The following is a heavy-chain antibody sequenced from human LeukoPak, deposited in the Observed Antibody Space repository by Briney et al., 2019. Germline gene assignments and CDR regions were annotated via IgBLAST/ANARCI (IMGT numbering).Heavy chain of an antibody. Sequence: QPGGSLRLSCAASGFTFSSYWMHWVRQAPGKGLVWASRISSDGSSTSYADSVKGRFTIFRDNAKNTLYLQMNSLGAEDTAVYYCARALPPSVNTPWKWGQGTQVTVSS. CDR1: GFTFSSYW. CDR2: ISSDGSST. J-gene: IGHJ4*02. D-gene: IGHD1-1*01. CDR3: ARALPPSVNTPWK. V-gene: IGHV3-74*01.